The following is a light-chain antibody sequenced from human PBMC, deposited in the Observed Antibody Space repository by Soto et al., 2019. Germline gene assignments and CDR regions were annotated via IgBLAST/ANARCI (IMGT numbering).Light chain of an antibody. V-gene: IGKV1-5*01. CDR2: DAF. Sequence: DIQMTQSPSTLSASVGDRVTITCRASQSISDWLAWYQQKPGKAPKLLIYDAFRLESGVTSRFSGSRSGTAFTLTISSLQPDDFATYYCQQYNGYSGYTFGQGTKVEIK. CDR3: QQYNGYSGYT. J-gene: IGKJ2*01. CDR1: QSISDW.